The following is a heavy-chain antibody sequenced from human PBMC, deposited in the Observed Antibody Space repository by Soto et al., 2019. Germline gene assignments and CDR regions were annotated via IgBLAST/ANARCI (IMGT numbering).Heavy chain of an antibody. J-gene: IGHJ4*02. CDR3: GRGSGPRGRPY. CDR2: INGDVSTT. D-gene: IGHD1-26*01. Sequence: PGGSLRLSCAASGFIFNNYWMHWVRQAPGEGLVWVARINGDVSTTTYVGSAKGRFTISRDNAKNTVFLQMNSLRVEDTAVYYCGRGSGPRGRPYWGQGILVAVSS. CDR1: GFIFNNYW. V-gene: IGHV3-74*01.